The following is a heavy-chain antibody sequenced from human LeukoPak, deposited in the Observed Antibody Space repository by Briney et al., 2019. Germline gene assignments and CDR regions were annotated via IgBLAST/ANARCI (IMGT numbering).Heavy chain of an antibody. D-gene: IGHD3-16*02. CDR3: ARDYGFGNLLLFFDY. Sequence: RASVKVSCKASGYTFTDYYIHWVRQAPGEGLEWMGWLNPNSGGTHYAQKFQGKVTMSRDTSLSTAYMELSRLTSDDTALFYCARDYGFGNLLLFFDYWGQGTLVTVSS. CDR1: GYTFTDYY. V-gene: IGHV1-2*02. J-gene: IGHJ4*02. CDR2: LNPNSGGT.